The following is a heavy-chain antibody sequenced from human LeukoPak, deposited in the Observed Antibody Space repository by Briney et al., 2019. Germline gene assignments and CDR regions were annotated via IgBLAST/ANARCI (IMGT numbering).Heavy chain of an antibody. V-gene: IGHV1-2*02. CDR2: INPNSGGT. D-gene: IGHD3-22*01. CDR1: GYTFTGYY. J-gene: IGHJ5*02. Sequence: ASVKVSCKASGYTFTGYYMHWVRQAPGQGLEWMGWINPNSGGTNYAQKFQGRVTMTRDTSISTAYMELSRLRSDDTAVYYCAREERQDYYDSSGYYYVPWFDPWGQGTLVTVSS. CDR3: AREERQDYYDSSGYYYVPWFDP.